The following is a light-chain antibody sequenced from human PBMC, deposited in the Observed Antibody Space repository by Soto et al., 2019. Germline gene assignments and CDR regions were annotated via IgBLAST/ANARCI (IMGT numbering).Light chain of an antibody. CDR2: DVS. Sequence: PSPVSAYVGDSVTITCRASQSITTWLAWYQQRPGEAPKLLIYDVSSLQSGVPARFSGSGSGTDFTLTISSLEPEDFAVYYCQQRSNWPRTFGQGTKVDIK. CDR1: QSITTW. CDR3: QQRSNWPRT. V-gene: IGKV1-5*01. J-gene: IGKJ1*01.